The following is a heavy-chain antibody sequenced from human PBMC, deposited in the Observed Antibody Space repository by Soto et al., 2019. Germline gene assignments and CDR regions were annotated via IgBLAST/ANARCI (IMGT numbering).Heavy chain of an antibody. CDR3: ARRSGYSSGWPYDY. Sequence: PGGSLRLSCVASGFTFSSYAMSWVRQAPGKGLEWVSSIRSSGSGGSTYYADSVKGRFTISRDNSKNTLYVQMNSLRAEDTALYYCARRSGYSSGWPYDYWGQGTLVTVSS. V-gene: IGHV3-23*01. D-gene: IGHD6-19*01. CDR1: GFTFSSYA. CDR2: IRSSGSGGST. J-gene: IGHJ4*02.